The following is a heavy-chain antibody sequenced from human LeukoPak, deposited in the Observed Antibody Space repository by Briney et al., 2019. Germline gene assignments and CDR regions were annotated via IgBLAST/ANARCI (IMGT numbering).Heavy chain of an antibody. CDR2: INTDGIST. D-gene: IGHD2-2*01. J-gene: IGHJ4*02. V-gene: IGHV3-74*01. Sequence: GGSLRLSCAASGFTFSSYGMHWVRQAPGKGLEWVSRINTDGISTNYADSVKGRFTMSRDNAKNTLYLQMNNVTAEDTALYYCTRGSSTSSQDWGQGILVTVSS. CDR3: TRGSSTSSQD. CDR1: GFTFSSYG.